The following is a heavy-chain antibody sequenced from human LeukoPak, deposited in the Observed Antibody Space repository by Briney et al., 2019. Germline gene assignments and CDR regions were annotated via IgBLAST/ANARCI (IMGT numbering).Heavy chain of an antibody. D-gene: IGHD3-22*01. CDR1: GGSFSGYY. J-gene: IGHJ5*02. CDR3: ARAISSGYYTWCDP. V-gene: IGHV4-34*01. CDR2: INHSGST. Sequence: SETLTLTCAVYGGSFSGYYWSWIRQPPGKGLEWIGEINHSGSTNYNPSLKSRVTISVDTSKNQFSLKLSSVTAADTAVYYCARAISSGYYTWCDPWGQGTLVTVSS.